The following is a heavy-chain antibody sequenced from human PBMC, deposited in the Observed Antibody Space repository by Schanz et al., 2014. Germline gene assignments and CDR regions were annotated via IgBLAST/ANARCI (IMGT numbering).Heavy chain of an antibody. D-gene: IGHD1-26*01. CDR1: GFTFTNLG. J-gene: IGHJ4*02. V-gene: IGHV3-30*19. CDR2: ITYDGSNK. CDR3: AGDWASGRYYSDY. Sequence: QVQLLESGGGLFKPGGSLRLSCAASGFTFTNLGMHWVRRAAGKGLEWVAAITYDGSNKYYAESVKGRFAISRDNSKDTLYLQMNSLRTEDTAVYYCAGDWASGRYYSDYWGQGTLVTVSS.